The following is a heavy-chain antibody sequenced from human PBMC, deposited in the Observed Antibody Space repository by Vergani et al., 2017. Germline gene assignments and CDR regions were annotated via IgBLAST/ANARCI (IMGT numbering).Heavy chain of an antibody. Sequence: QVQLVQYGAEVKKPGASVKVSCKASGYTFTSYDINWVRQATGQGLEWMGWMNPNSGNTGYAQKFQGRVTMTRNTSISTAYMELSSLRSEDTAVYYCARGRCTNGVCYFNDAFDIWGQGTMVTVSS. CDR2: MNPNSGNT. J-gene: IGHJ3*02. CDR3: ARGRCTNGVCYFNDAFDI. CDR1: GYTFTSYD. D-gene: IGHD2-8*01. V-gene: IGHV1-8*01.